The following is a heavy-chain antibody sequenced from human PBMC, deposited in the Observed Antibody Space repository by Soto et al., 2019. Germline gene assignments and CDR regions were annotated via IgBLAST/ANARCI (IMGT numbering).Heavy chain of an antibody. CDR1: GFTFSSYW. CDR2: ISLDGSST. CDR3: VRASVDYDY. V-gene: IGHV3-74*01. D-gene: IGHD4-17*01. Sequence: GGSLRLSCAASGFTFSSYWMHWVRQAPGKGLVCVSRISLDGSSTNYADSVKGRFTTSRDNAKNTLFLQMNNLRAEDTAVYYCVRASVDYDYWGQGTLVTVPS. J-gene: IGHJ4*02.